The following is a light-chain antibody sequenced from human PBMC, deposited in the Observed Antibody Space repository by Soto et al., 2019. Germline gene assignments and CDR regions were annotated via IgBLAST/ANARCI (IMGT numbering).Light chain of an antibody. CDR3: QQYNNWPPWT. CDR2: TAS. J-gene: IGKJ1*01. Sequence: EIVMTHSPDTLSVSPGERVTLSCRASQSVSINVAWYQQKPGQSPRLLIYTASSRATGIPPRFSGSGSGTEFTLTISSLQSEDFAVYYCQQYNNWPPWTFGHGTKVDIK. V-gene: IGKV3-15*01. CDR1: QSVSIN.